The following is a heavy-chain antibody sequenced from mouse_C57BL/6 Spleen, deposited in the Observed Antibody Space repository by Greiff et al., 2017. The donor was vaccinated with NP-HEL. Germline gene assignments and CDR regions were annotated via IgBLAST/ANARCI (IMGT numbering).Heavy chain of an antibody. CDR3: ARRDYYGSSHWYFDV. J-gene: IGHJ1*03. D-gene: IGHD1-1*01. V-gene: IGHV1-52*01. CDR1: GYTFTSYW. CDR2: IDPSDSET. Sequence: QVQLQQPGAELVRPGSSVKLSCKASGYTFTSYWMHWVKQRPIQGLEWIGNIDPSDSETHYNQQFKDKATLTVDKSSSTAYMQLSSLSSEDSAVYYCARRDYYGSSHWYFDVWGTGTTVTVSS.